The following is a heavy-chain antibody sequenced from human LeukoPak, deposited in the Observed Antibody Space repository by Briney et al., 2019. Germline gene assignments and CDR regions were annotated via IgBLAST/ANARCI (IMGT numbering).Heavy chain of an antibody. J-gene: IGHJ5*02. CDR1: GFTFSSYA. D-gene: IGHD6-13*01. V-gene: IGHV3-30*04. Sequence: GGSLRLSCAASGFTFSSYAMHWVRQAPGKGLEWVAVISYDGSNKYYADSVKGRFTISRDNSKNTLYLQMNSLRAEDTAVYYCAEQQLLPSWGQGTLVTVSS. CDR2: ISYDGSNK. CDR3: AEQQLLPS.